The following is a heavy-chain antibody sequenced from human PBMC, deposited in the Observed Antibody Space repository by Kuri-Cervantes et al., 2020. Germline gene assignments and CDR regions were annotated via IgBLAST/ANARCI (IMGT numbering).Heavy chain of an antibody. CDR1: GFASGLTFSSYS. Sequence: GGSLRLSCAASGFASGLTFSSYSMNWVRQAPGKGLEWVSSITSTSSKIDYADSVKGRFTISRDNAKNSLYLQMNSLRADDTALYHCARESGSGSPYWGQGTLVTVSS. D-gene: IGHD1-26*01. V-gene: IGHV3-21*04. CDR3: ARESGSGSPY. J-gene: IGHJ4*02. CDR2: ITSTSSKI.